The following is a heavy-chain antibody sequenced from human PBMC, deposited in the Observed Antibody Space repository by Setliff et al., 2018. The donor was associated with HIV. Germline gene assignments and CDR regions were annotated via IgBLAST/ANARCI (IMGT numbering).Heavy chain of an antibody. CDR3: ARGHSGNDY. D-gene: IGHD1-1*01. V-gene: IGHV1-8*02. CDR2: MNPNSSNT. CDR1: GYTFTNYD. J-gene: IGHJ4*02. Sequence: ASVKVSCKASGYTFTNYDINWVRQATGQGLEWMGRMNPNSSNTEYAQQFQGRVTMTRNTSISTAYMELSSLRSEDTAIYYCARGHSGNDYWGQGTLVTVSS.